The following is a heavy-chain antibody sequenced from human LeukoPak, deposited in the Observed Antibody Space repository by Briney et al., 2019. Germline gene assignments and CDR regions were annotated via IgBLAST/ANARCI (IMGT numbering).Heavy chain of an antibody. J-gene: IGHJ6*03. CDR2: INPSGGST. Sequence: ASVKVSCKASGYTFTSYYMHWVRQAPGQGLEWMGIINPSGGSTSYAQKFQGRVTMTRDTSTSTVYMELSSLRSEDTAVYYCARASPYSSGWHTNYYYYYMDVWGKGTTVTISS. CDR3: ARASPYSSGWHTNYYYYYMDV. D-gene: IGHD6-19*01. CDR1: GYTFTSYY. V-gene: IGHV1-46*01.